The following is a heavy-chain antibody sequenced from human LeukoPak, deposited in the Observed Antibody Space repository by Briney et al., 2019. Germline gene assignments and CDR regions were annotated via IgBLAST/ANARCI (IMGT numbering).Heavy chain of an antibody. D-gene: IGHD7-27*01. CDR2: IYSSGST. Sequence: SETLSLTCTVSGVSISSSRYCWGWTRPPPGKGLEWIGRIYSSGSTYYNPSLKSRVTISVDTSKNQVCLKVSSVTAADTAVYYCAVGLGTFDYWGQGTLVTVSS. CDR3: AVGLGTFDY. CDR1: GVSISSSRYC. V-gene: IGHV4-39*01. J-gene: IGHJ4*02.